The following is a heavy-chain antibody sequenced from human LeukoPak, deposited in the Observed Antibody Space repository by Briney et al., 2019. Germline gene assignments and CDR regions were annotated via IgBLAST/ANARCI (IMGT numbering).Heavy chain of an antibody. Sequence: GGSLRLSCAASGFTFSSYAMSWVRLAPGKGLEWVSATSGSGGNTYYADSVKGRFTIPRDNSKNTLYLQMNSLRTDDTAVYYCARVSLERQLWLPFDYWGQGTLVTVSS. CDR3: ARVSLERQLWLPFDY. CDR1: GFTFSSYA. J-gene: IGHJ4*02. CDR2: TSGSGGNT. D-gene: IGHD5-18*01. V-gene: IGHV3-23*01.